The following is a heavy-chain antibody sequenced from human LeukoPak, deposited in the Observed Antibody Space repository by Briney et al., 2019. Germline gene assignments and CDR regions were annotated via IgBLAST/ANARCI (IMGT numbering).Heavy chain of an antibody. CDR1: GGSISSSSYY. Sequence: SETLSLTCIVPGGSISSSSYYWAWIRQSPGKGLEWIGTFSSGGSAYYNPSLTSRVSISKDTSDNQFSLMLYSVTAADTAVYYCARKQTGTMYDVWGQGTQVTVSS. J-gene: IGHJ4*02. CDR2: FSSGGSA. CDR3: ARKQTGTMYDV. D-gene: IGHD1-7*01. V-gene: IGHV4-39*07.